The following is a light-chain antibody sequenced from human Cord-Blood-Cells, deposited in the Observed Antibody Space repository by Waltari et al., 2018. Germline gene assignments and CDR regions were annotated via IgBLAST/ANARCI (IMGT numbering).Light chain of an antibody. CDR1: QAISNY. J-gene: IGKJ2*01. Sequence: DIQMTKSPSSLSASVGDRVTITCQASQAISNYLNWSQKKPGKDPKLLIYDASNLETGDPSRVSGSGSGTDVTFTISSLQPEDIATYYCQQYDNLPYTFGQGTKLEIK. V-gene: IGKV1-33*01. CDR2: DAS. CDR3: QQYDNLPYT.